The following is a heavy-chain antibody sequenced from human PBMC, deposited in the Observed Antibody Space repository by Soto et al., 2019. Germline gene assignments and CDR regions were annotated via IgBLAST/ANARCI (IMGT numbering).Heavy chain of an antibody. J-gene: IGHJ5*01. CDR2: IYYTGNA. Sequence: WIWIRQHPGKGLEWIAYIYYTGNAYYNPSLKSRLSISIDTSKNQFFLNLTSVTAADTAVYYCAREQWGFDSWGQGTLVTVSS. D-gene: IGHD6-19*01. CDR3: AREQWGFDS. V-gene: IGHV4-31*02.